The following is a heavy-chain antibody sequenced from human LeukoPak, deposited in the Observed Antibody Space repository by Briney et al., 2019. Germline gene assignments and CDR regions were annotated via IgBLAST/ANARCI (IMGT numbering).Heavy chain of an antibody. D-gene: IGHD1-26*01. J-gene: IGHJ6*03. CDR2: IYYSGST. Sequence: PSETLSLTCTVSGGSISSYYWSWIRQPPGKGLEWIGNIYYSGSTNYNPSLKSRVTISVDTSKNQFSLKLSSVTAADTAVYYCTRGEWELGYYMDVWGKGTTVTISS. CDR3: TRGEWELGYYMDV. V-gene: IGHV4-59*01. CDR1: GGSISSYY.